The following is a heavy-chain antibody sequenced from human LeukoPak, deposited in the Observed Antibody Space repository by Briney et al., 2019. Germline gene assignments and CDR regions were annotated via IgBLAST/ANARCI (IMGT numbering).Heavy chain of an antibody. CDR1: GGSFSGYY. Sequence: PSETLSLTCAVYGGSFSGYYWSWIRQPPGKGLEWIGEINHSGSTNYNPSLKSRVTISVDTSKNQFSLKLSSVTAADTAVYYCARGLYDSSVGYYYYYMDVWGKGTTVTISS. CDR3: ARGLYDSSVGYYYYYMDV. V-gene: IGHV4-34*01. D-gene: IGHD3-22*01. J-gene: IGHJ6*03. CDR2: INHSGST.